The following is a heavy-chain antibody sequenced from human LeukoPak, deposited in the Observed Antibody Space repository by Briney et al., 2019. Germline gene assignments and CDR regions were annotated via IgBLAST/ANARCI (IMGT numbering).Heavy chain of an antibody. CDR3: AKDLVVVPAALYYFDY. V-gene: IGHV3-7*03. Sequence: GGSLRLSCAASGFTFSSYWMSWVRQAPGKGLEWVANIKQDGSEKYYVDSVKGRFTISRDNAKNSLYLQMNSLRAEDTAVYYCAKDLVVVPAALYYFDYWGQGTLVTVSS. J-gene: IGHJ4*02. CDR1: GFTFSSYW. CDR2: IKQDGSEK. D-gene: IGHD2-2*01.